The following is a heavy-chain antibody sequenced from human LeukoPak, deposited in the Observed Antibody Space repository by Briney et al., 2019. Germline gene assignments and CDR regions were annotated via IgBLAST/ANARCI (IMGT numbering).Heavy chain of an antibody. V-gene: IGHV3-23*01. CDR2: VSGSGGST. Sequence: GGSLRLSCAAAGSTFTNYAMTWVRQAPGKGLEWVSTVSGSGGSTYYAGSVRGRFTISRDNSKNTLFLQMNSLRAQDTAVYYCAKRDYYDSSDYFLYYFDHWGQGTLATVSS. D-gene: IGHD3-22*01. CDR1: GSTFTNYA. CDR3: AKRDYYDSSDYFLYYFDH. J-gene: IGHJ4*02.